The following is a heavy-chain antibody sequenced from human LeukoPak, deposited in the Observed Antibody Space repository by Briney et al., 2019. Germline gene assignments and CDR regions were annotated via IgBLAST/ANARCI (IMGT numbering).Heavy chain of an antibody. Sequence: SETLSLTCTVSGGSISSGSYYWSWIRQPAGKGLEWIGRIYTSGSTSYNPSLKSRVTISVDTSKNQFSLKLSSVTAADTAVYYCARGGIVSGIDPWGQGTLVTVSS. D-gene: IGHD2-15*01. V-gene: IGHV4-61*02. CDR1: GGSISSGSYY. CDR2: IYTSGST. J-gene: IGHJ5*02. CDR3: ARGGIVSGIDP.